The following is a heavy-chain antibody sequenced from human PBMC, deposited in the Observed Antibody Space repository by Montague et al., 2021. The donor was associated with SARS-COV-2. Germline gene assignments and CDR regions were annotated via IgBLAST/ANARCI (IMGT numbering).Heavy chain of an antibody. J-gene: IGHJ3*02. D-gene: IGHD3-22*01. Sequence: SETLSLTCTVSGGSISSSSYYWGWIRQPPGKGLELIGNIFYSGSTYYNTSLKSRVTISVDTSKNQFSLRLSSVTAADTAVYYCARLPYFYDSTHAFDIWGQGTMVTVSS. V-gene: IGHV4-39*01. CDR3: ARLPYFYDSTHAFDI. CDR1: GGSISSSSYY. CDR2: IFYSGST.